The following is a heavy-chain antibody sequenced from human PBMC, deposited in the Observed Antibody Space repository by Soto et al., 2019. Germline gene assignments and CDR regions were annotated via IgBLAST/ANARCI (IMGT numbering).Heavy chain of an antibody. CDR3: AKDSTIVVVTTGFDY. CDR1: GFTFSSYG. D-gene: IGHD2-21*02. Sequence: QVQLVESGGGVVQPGRSLRLSCAASGFTFSSYGMRWVRQAPGKGLEWVAVISYDGSNKYYADSVKGRFTISRDNSKNTLYLQMNSRRAEDTAVYYCAKDSTIVVVTTGFDYWGQGTLVTVSS. CDR2: ISYDGSNK. J-gene: IGHJ4*02. V-gene: IGHV3-30*18.